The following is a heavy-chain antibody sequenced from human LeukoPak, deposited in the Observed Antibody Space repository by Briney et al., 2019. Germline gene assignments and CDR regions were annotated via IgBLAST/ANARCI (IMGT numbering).Heavy chain of an antibody. V-gene: IGHV3-48*03. CDR3: ARGPGTPFSY. CDR1: EFTFSSYE. J-gene: IGHJ4*02. D-gene: IGHD6-13*01. CDR2: ISSSGNTM. Sequence: PGGSLRLSCAASEFTFSSYEMNWVRQAPGKGLEWVSYISSSGNTMYYADSVKGRFTISRDNAKNSLYLQMNSLRAEDTAVYYCARGPGTPFSYWGQGILVTVSS.